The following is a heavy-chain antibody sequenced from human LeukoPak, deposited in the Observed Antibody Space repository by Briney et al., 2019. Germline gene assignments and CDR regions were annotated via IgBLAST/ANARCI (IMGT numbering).Heavy chain of an antibody. CDR3: ASWAFGELFDY. CDR1: GFTFSSYG. D-gene: IGHD3-10*01. J-gene: IGHJ4*02. CDR2: IWYDGSNK. V-gene: IGHV3-33*01. Sequence: PGRSLRLSCAASGFTFSSYGMHWVRQAPGKGLEWVAVIWYDGSNKYYADSVKGRFTISRDNSKNTLYLQMNSLRAEDTAVYYCASWAFGELFDYWGQGTLVTVSS.